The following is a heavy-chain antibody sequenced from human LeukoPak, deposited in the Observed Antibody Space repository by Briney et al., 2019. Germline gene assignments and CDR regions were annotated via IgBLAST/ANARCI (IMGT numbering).Heavy chain of an antibody. D-gene: IGHD5-18*01. CDR1: GDFFTTSHW. V-gene: IGHV4-4*02. CDR2: IYHSGST. J-gene: IGHJ4*02. Sequence: SGTLSLTCAVSGDFFTTSHWWSWVRQPPGKGLEWIGEIYHSGSTNYNPSLKSRVTISVDKSKNQFSLNLSSVTAADTAVYFCARKGYTYGYFFDYWGQGTLVTVSS. CDR3: ARKGYTYGYFFDY.